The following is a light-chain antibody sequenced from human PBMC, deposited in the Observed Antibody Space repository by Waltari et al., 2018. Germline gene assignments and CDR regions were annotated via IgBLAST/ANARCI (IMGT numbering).Light chain of an antibody. J-gene: IGKJ2*01. CDR3: QQYNSWYT. Sequence: EIVLTQSPATLSVSPGESATLSCRASQSVSSNLAWYQQKPGQAPRLLIYGASTRATGFPARFSGSGSGTEFTLTISSIQSEDVAVYYCQQYNSWYTFGQGTKLEIK. V-gene: IGKV3-15*01. CDR1: QSVSSN. CDR2: GAS.